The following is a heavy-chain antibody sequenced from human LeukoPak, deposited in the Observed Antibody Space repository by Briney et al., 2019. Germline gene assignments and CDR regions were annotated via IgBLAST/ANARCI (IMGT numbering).Heavy chain of an antibody. V-gene: IGHV3-11*05. CDR3: ARADSSSWFDY. J-gene: IGHJ4*02. CDR1: GFTFSDYY. D-gene: IGHD6-13*01. CDR2: ISSSGSYR. Sequence: PGGSLRLSCDASGFTFSDYYMTWIRQAPGKGLEWVSQISSSGSYRNYADSVKDRFTISRDNAKNSLYLQMNSLRAEDTAVYYCARADSSSWFDYWGQGALVTVSS.